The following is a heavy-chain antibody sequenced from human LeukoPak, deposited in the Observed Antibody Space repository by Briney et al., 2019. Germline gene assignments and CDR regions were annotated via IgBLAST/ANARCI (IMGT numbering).Heavy chain of an antibody. CDR3: ARDFDIMTGYSVFGY. D-gene: IGHD3-9*01. Sequence: GKSLRLSCAASGFTFSDYVIYWVRQAPGKGLEWVARMSHDGSNEEYADSVKGRFTISRDNSKKTLYLQMNSLRPDDTAMYYCARDFDIMTGYSVFGYWGQGTLVTVSS. V-gene: IGHV3-30*04. J-gene: IGHJ4*02. CDR1: GFTFSDYV. CDR2: MSHDGSNE.